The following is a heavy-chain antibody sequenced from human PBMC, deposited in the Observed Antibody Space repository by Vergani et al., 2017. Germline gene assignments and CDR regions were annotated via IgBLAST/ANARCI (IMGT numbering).Heavy chain of an antibody. J-gene: IGHJ4*02. D-gene: IGHD6-19*01. CDR1: GFTFSDYY. CDR3: ARRHSSGWYVDY. CDR2: ISDSSRYT. V-gene: IGHV3-11*06. Sequence: QVQLVESGGGLVKPGGSLRLSCAASGFTFSDYYMNWIRQAPGKGLEWVSYISDSSRYTNYADSVKGRFTISRDNAKNSMYLQMNSLRAEDTAVYYCARRHSSGWYVDYWGQGTLVTV.